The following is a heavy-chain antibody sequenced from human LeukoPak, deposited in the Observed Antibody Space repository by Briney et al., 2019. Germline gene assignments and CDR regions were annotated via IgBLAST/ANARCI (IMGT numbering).Heavy chain of an antibody. CDR1: GFTFSSYW. J-gene: IGHJ5*02. Sequence: GGSLRLSCAASGFTFSSYWMTWVRQAPGKGLEWVANIKQDGSVKYYVDSVKGRFTISRDNAKNSPYLQMNSLRAEDTAIYNCARIGYSSSSLDLWGRGTLVTVSS. V-gene: IGHV3-7*03. CDR3: ARIGYSSSSLDL. CDR2: IKQDGSVK. D-gene: IGHD6-6*01.